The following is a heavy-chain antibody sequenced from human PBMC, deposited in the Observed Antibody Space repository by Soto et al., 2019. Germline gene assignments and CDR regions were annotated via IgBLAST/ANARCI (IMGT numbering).Heavy chain of an antibody. V-gene: IGHV4-59*08. Sequence: PSETLSLTCTVSGGSISSYYWSWIRQPPGKGLEWIGYIYYSGSTNYNPSLKSRVTISVDTSKNQFSLKLSSVTAADTAVYYCASQLGYCSGGSCYSTFTVPYWGQGTLVTVS. J-gene: IGHJ4*02. CDR1: GGSISSYY. CDR2: IYYSGST. CDR3: ASQLGYCSGGSCYSTFTVPY. D-gene: IGHD2-15*01.